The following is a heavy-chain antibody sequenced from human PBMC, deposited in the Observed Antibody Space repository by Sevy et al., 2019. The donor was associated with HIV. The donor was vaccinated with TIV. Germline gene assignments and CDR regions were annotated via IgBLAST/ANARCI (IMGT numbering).Heavy chain of an antibody. J-gene: IGHJ6*02. D-gene: IGHD6-13*01. CDR1: GGTFSSYA. Sequence: ASVKVSCKASGGTFSSYAISWVRQAPGQGLEWMGGIIPIFGTANYAQKFQGRVTITADESTSTAYMELSSLRSEDTTLYYCAVFWSIAAAGLHHYYYYGMDVWGQGTTVTVSS. V-gene: IGHV1-69*13. CDR2: IIPIFGTA. CDR3: AVFWSIAAAGLHHYYYYGMDV.